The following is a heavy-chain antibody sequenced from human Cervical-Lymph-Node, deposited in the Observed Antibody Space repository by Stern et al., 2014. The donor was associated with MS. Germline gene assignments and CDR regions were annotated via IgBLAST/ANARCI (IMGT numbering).Heavy chain of an antibody. CDR2: IYYSGST. D-gene: IGHD6-13*01. CDR1: GCSISSSSYY. V-gene: IGHV4-39*01. CDR3: ARRRAAAGAVLFDY. J-gene: IGHJ4*02. Sequence: QLQLQESGPGLVKPSETLSLTCTVSGCSISSSSYYWGWIRQPPGKGLEWIGSIYYSGSTYYNPSLRSRSTISEDASKNHFSLKLSSVPAADTAVYYCARRRAAAGAVLFDYWGQGTLVTVSS.